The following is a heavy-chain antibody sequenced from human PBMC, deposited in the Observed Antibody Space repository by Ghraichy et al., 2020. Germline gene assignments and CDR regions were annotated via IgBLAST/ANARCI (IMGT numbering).Heavy chain of an antibody. CDR2: IKQDGSEG. V-gene: IGHV3-7*03. Sequence: ESLNISCAASGFTFSGFWMTWVRQAPGKGLEWVANIKQDGSEGHYVDSVEGRFTISSDNAKDSLYLQMNSLRGEDTAVYYCARAGSQGSGIIDYWGQGTLVTVSS. D-gene: IGHD1-1*01. J-gene: IGHJ4*02. CDR1: GFTFSGFW. CDR3: ARAGSQGSGIIDY.